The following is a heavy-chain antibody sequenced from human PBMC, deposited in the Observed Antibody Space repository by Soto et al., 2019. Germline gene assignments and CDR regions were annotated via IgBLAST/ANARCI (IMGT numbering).Heavy chain of an antibody. V-gene: IGHV3-23*01. D-gene: IGHD3-22*01. Sequence: WGDLLVSCVASVFAFTIYAMSWVRRAPGKGLAWGSTVSNSGGTTYHADSVKGRFTISRDNSKNTLYLQMTSLRAEDAAVYYCVKDAPGSGWLSDYWGQGTMVTVSS. CDR1: VFAFTIYA. J-gene: IGHJ4*02. CDR2: VSNSGGTT. CDR3: VKDAPGSGWLSDY.